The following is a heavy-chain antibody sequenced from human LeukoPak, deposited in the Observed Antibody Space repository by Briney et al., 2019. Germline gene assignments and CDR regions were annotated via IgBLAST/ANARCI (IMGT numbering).Heavy chain of an antibody. CDR3: AREGGRTYYYGSGSYPFDY. Sequence: SETLSLTCTVSGGSISSYYWSWIRQPPGKGLEWIGYIYYSGSTNYNPSLKSRVTISVETSKNQFSLKLSSVTAADTAVYYCAREGGRTYYYGSGSYPFDYWGQGTLVTVSS. V-gene: IGHV4-59*01. CDR2: IYYSGST. D-gene: IGHD3-10*01. CDR1: GGSISSYY. J-gene: IGHJ4*02.